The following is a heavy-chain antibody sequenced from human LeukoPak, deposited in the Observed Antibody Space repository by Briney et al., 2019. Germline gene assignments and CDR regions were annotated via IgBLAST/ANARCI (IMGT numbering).Heavy chain of an antibody. CDR3: AKVAQSGYYDSSGYYSLGY. Sequence: GGSLRLSCAASGFTVSSNYMSWVRQAPGKGLEWVSVIYSGGSTYYADSVKGRFTISRDNSKNTLYLQMNSLRAEDTAVYYCAKVAQSGYYDSSGYYSLGYWGQGTLVTVSS. D-gene: IGHD3-22*01. J-gene: IGHJ4*02. V-gene: IGHV3-66*01. CDR2: IYSGGST. CDR1: GFTVSSNY.